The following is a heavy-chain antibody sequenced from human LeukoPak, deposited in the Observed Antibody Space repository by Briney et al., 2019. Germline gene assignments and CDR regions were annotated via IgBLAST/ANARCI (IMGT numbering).Heavy chain of an antibody. CDR2: ISWNSGSI. CDR1: GFTFDDYA. J-gene: IGHJ4*02. D-gene: IGHD6-13*01. V-gene: IGHV3-9*03. CDR3: AKDISHSSCFLFDY. Sequence: GGSLRLSCAASGFTFDDYAMHWVRQSPGKGLEWVSGISWNSGSIVYADSVKGRFTIYRDNAKNSLYLQMNSLRAEELALYYCAKDISHSSCFLFDYWGEGTLVTVSS.